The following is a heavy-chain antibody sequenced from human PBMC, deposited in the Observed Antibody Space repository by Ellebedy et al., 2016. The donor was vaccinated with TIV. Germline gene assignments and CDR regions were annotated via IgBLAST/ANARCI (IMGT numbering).Heavy chain of an antibody. Sequence: SETLSLXXTVSGGSISSYYWSWIRQPPGKGLEWIGYIYYSGSTNYNPSLKSRVTISVDTSKNQFPLKLSSVTAADTAVYYCARGDYDILTGPYYYYGMDVWGQGTTVTVSS. CDR1: GGSISSYY. CDR2: IYYSGST. V-gene: IGHV4-59*08. CDR3: ARGDYDILTGPYYYYGMDV. D-gene: IGHD3-9*01. J-gene: IGHJ6*02.